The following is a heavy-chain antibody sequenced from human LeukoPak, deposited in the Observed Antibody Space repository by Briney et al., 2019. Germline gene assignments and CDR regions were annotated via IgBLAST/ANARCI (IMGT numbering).Heavy chain of an antibody. J-gene: IGHJ6*02. CDR1: GYTFTSYY. CDR3: ARVGSGMDV. V-gene: IGHV1-46*01. CDR2: INPSGGST. Sequence: GASVKVSCKASGYTFTSYYIHWVRQAPGQGLEWMGIINPSGGSTTYAQKFQGRVTMTRDTSTSTLYMELSSLKSEDAAVYYCARVGSGMDVWGQGTTDTVSS.